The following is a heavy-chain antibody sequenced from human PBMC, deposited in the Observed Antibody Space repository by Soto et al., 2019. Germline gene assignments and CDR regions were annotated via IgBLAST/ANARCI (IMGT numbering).Heavy chain of an antibody. CDR3: ARGGASSKWLDP. CDR1: GDSINNYY. CDR2: IHDSGSS. J-gene: IGHJ5*02. D-gene: IGHD6-13*01. V-gene: IGHV4-4*07. Sequence: SETLSLTCTVSGDSINNYYWSWIRQPAGKGLEWLGRIHDSGSSAYNPSLKSRVTMSTDTSKNQFSLNLNSVTAADTALYYCARGGASSKWLDPCDQGILVTVYS.